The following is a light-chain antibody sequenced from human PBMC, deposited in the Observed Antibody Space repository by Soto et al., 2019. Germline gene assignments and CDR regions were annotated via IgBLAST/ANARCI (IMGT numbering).Light chain of an antibody. CDR3: QQYNNWPPRA. Sequence: ERVLTQSQGSLSLSPGARANLXCRARQTVTSSCLVWCQQRPGQAPRFLICAALSRATGIPDRFSGSGFGTDFTLSISRLEPEDFAVYYCQQYNNWPPRAFGQGTKVDIK. CDR1: QTVTSSC. V-gene: IGKV3-20*01. CDR2: AAL. J-gene: IGKJ1*01.